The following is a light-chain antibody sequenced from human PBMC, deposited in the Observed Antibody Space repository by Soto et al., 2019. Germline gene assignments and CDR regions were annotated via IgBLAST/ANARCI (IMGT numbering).Light chain of an antibody. CDR2: GAS. CDR3: QQYGSSLFT. J-gene: IGKJ2*01. V-gene: IGKV3-20*01. Sequence: EIVLTQSPGTLSLSSGERATLSCRASQSVTSSYLAWYHQRPGQAPRLLIYGASTRATGIPDRFSGSGSGTDFTLTISRLEPEDFAMYYCQQYGSSLFTFGQGTKLEI. CDR1: QSVTSSY.